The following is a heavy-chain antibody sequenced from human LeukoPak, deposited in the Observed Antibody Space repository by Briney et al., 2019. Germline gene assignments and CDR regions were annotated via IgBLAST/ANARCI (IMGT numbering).Heavy chain of an antibody. CDR2: IKQDGSEK. D-gene: IGHD4-23*01. CDR1: GFTFSSYW. CDR3: ASDLTVVTPGVDY. Sequence: PGGSLRLSCAASGFTFSSYWMSWVRQAPGKGLEWVANIKQDGSEKYYVDSVKGRFTISRDNAKNSLYLQMNSLRAEDTAVYYCASDLTVVTPGVDYWGQGTLVTVSS. V-gene: IGHV3-7*04. J-gene: IGHJ4*02.